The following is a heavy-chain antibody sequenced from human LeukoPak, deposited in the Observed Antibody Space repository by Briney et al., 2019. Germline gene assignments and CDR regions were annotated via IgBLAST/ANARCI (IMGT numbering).Heavy chain of an antibody. V-gene: IGHV3-23*01. CDR1: GFTLSGYA. CDR3: AKRRRLVGAYYDY. J-gene: IGHJ4*02. CDR2: ISGTAGTT. Sequence: GGSLRLSRAASGFTLSGYAMSWVRQAPGKGLEWVSTISGTAGTTYYADSVGGRFTISRDNSKNTLFLQMNGLRAEDTATFYCAKRRRLVGAYYDYWGQGVLVTVSS. D-gene: IGHD1-26*01.